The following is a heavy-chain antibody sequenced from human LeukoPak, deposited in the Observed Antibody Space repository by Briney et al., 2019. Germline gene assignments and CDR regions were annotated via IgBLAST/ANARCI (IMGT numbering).Heavy chain of an antibody. V-gene: IGHV3-48*01. CDR1: GFTFSIYK. CDR2: ISSSSRTI. D-gene: IGHD3-3*01. J-gene: IGHJ4*02. CDR3: ARDGRFLEWLFP. Sequence: GGSLRLSCAASGFTFSIYKMNWVRQAPGKGLEWVSSISSSSRTIYFADSVKGRFTISRDNAKNALYLQMNSLRAEDTAVYYCARDGRFLEWLFPWGQGTLVTVSS.